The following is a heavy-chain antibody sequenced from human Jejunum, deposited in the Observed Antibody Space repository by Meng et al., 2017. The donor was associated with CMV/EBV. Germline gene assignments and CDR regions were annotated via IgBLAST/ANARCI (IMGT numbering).Heavy chain of an antibody. CDR3: ARVGYDSSGYYRALLDY. D-gene: IGHD3-22*01. CDR1: GGSIGSSSYY. J-gene: IGHJ4*02. CDR2: MYYSGST. Sequence: PLREPGPGLGKPPGTRSLTCTSLGGSIGSSSYYWGWIRQPPGKGLEWIGSMYYSGSTYYNPSLKSRVTISVDTSKNQFSLKLSSVTAADTAVYYCARVGYDSSGYYRALLDYWGQGTLVTVSS. V-gene: IGHV4-39*07.